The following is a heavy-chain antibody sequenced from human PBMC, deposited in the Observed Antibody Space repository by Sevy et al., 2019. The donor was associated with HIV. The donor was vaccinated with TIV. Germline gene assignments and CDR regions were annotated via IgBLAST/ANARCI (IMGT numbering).Heavy chain of an antibody. CDR1: GFTFSSYS. Sequence: GGSLRLSCAASGFTFSSYSMNWVRQAPGKGLEWVSYISRSSSTIYYADSVKGRFTISRDNAKNSLYLQMNSLRDEDTAVYYCARDPRHYDFWSGYYTGGYYFDYWGQGTLVTVSS. V-gene: IGHV3-48*02. J-gene: IGHJ4*02. D-gene: IGHD3-3*01. CDR3: ARDPRHYDFWSGYYTGGYYFDY. CDR2: ISRSSSTI.